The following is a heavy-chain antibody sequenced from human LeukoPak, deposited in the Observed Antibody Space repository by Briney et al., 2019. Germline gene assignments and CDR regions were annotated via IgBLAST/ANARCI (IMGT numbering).Heavy chain of an antibody. CDR2: IYSGGTT. V-gene: IGHV3-53*01. D-gene: IGHD4-17*01. Sequence: GESLRLSCEASGFTVSNNYMTWVRQAPGKGLEWVSVIYSGGTTYYGHSVEGRFTISRDNSRNTLNLQMNSLRAEDTAVYFCARGQSGDPAFDIWGQGTMVTVSS. CDR1: GFTVSNNY. J-gene: IGHJ3*02. CDR3: ARGQSGDPAFDI.